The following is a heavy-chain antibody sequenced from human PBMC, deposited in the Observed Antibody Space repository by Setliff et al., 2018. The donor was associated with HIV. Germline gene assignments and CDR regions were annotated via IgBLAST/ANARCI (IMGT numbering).Heavy chain of an antibody. CDR3: ASVLRYYGSGSYPFGY. CDR1: GFTLSNFW. J-gene: IGHJ4*02. D-gene: IGHD3-10*01. V-gene: IGHV3-74*01. CDR2: INNDGSSA. Sequence: GGSLRLSCAVSGFTLSNFWMHWVRQAPGKGLVWVSRINNDGSSATYADSVQGRFTISSDNAKNTLYLQMNSLRAEDTAVYYCASVLRYYGSGSYPFGYWGQGTLVTVSS.